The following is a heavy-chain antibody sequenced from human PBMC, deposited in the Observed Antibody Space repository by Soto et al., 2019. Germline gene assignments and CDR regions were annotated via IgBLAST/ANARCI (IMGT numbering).Heavy chain of an antibody. D-gene: IGHD6-19*01. CDR2: ITSAGST. V-gene: IGHV3-23*01. Sequence: EVQLLESGGDLAQPGGSLRLICAASGFTFSNYAMTWVRQSPGKGLAWVSTITSAGSTFYGDTVKGRFTISRDNSKSTLYLQMNSLGAEDTAVYYCAKTDKFHSQSSGWANRFDCWGQGTLVTVSS. CDR1: GFTFSNYA. CDR3: AKTDKFHSQSSGWANRFDC. J-gene: IGHJ4*02.